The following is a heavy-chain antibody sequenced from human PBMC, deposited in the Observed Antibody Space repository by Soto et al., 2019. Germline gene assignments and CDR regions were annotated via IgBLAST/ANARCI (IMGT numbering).Heavy chain of an antibody. V-gene: IGHV3-74*01. Sequence: VGSLRLSCTASGFTFNTPWMHWVRQAPGKGLVWVSRIYFDGITTNYADSVKGRLTVSRDNAKNTVYLHVNTLRDEDTAVYYCARGGAMGVDYWDQGTLFTVSS. CDR3: ARGGAMGVDY. CDR2: IYFDGITT. D-gene: IGHD1-26*01. CDR1: GFTFNTPW. J-gene: IGHJ4*02.